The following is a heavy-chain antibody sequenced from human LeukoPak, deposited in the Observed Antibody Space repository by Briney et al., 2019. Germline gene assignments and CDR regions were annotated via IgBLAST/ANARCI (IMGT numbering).Heavy chain of an antibody. D-gene: IGHD6-19*01. V-gene: IGHV4-39*01. J-gene: IGHJ6*03. CDR3: AGLLGYFYHYMDV. CDR1: GGSISSSNYY. CDR2: IYYSGST. Sequence: PSETLSLTCTVSGGSISSSNYYWGWIRQPPGKGLEWIGSIYYSGSTYYNPSLNSRVTIDTSKNHFSLKLSSVTAADTAVYYCAGLLGYFYHYMDVWGKGTTVTVSS.